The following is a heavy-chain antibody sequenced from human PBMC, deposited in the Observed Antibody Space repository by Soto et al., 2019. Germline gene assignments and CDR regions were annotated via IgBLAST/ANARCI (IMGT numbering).Heavy chain of an antibody. D-gene: IGHD3-22*01. V-gene: IGHV4-31*11. Sequence: SETLSLTCAVSGGSISSGDYYWSWIRQPPGKGLEWIGYIYYSGSTYYNPSLKSRVTISVDTSKNQFSLRAEDTAVYYCARDYYKYYDSSGYYRSPAYWGQGTLVTVSS. CDR2: IYYSGST. CDR1: GGSISSGDYY. CDR3: ARDYYKYYDSSGYYRSPAY. J-gene: IGHJ4*02.